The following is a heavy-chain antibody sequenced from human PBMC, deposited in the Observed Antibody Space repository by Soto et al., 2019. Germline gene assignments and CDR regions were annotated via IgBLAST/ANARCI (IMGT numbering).Heavy chain of an antibody. J-gene: IGHJ4*02. V-gene: IGHV1-18*04. D-gene: IGHD6-19*01. CDR3: GRESSGSGWSFDF. CDR1: GYTFTSFG. Sequence: QVQLVQSGAELKKPGASMKVSCKASGYTFTSFGITWVRQAPGQGLEWMGWINTYTQNTKYAHNFQGRVTMTTDTSTTTSYMELRSLRSDDTAAYYCGRESSGSGWSFDFWGQGSLVTVSS. CDR2: INTYTQNT.